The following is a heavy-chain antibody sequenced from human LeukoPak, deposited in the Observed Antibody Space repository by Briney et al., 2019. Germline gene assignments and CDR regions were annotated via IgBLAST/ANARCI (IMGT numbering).Heavy chain of an antibody. CDR3: ARAGLVVAATPNFDY. D-gene: IGHD2-15*01. CDR1: GYTFTSYD. CDR2: MNPNSGNT. J-gene: IGHJ4*02. V-gene: IGHV1-8*01. Sequence: GASVKVSCKASGYTFTSYDINWVRQATGQGLEWMGWMNPNSGNTGYAQKFKGRVTMTMNTSISTAYMELSSLRSEDTAVYYCARAGLVVAATPNFDYWGQGTLVTVSS.